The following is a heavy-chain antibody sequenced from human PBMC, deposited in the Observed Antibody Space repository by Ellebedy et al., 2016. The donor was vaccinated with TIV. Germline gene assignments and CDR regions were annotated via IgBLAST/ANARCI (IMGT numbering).Heavy chain of an antibody. Sequence: GESLKISCAASGFSLSSFWMSWVRQAPGKGLEPVANINHAGSETYYVDSVKGRFTISKDNAKNSLYLQMDSLRDEDTAVYFCTRAHRGGTDYWGQGTLVTVSS. J-gene: IGHJ4*02. CDR3: TRAHRGGTDY. CDR2: INHAGSET. CDR1: GFSLSSFW. D-gene: IGHD3-10*01. V-gene: IGHV3-7*03.